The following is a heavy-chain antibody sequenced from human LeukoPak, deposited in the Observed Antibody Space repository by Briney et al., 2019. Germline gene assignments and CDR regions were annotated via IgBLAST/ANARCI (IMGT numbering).Heavy chain of an antibody. CDR1: GGSISYYY. CDR2: IYYSGYT. CDR3: ARDAPTYYDILTGYSPDAFDI. J-gene: IGHJ3*02. D-gene: IGHD3-9*01. Sequence: SETLSLTCTVSGGSISYYYWSWIRQPPGKGLEWIGYIYYSGYTNYNPSLRSRVTISVDTSKNQFSLTLSSVTAADTAVYYCARDAPTYYDILTGYSPDAFDIWGQGTMVTVSS. V-gene: IGHV4-59*12.